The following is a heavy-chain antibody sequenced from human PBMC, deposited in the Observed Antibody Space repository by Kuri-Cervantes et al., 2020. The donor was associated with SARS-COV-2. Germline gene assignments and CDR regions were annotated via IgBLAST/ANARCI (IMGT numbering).Heavy chain of an antibody. J-gene: IGHJ6*02. CDR3: ARDVNIVVVPAYYYGMDV. Sequence: GESLKISCAASGFTFSSYSMNWVRQAPGKGLEWVSSISSSSSYIYYADSVKGRFTIYRDNAKNSLYLQMNSLRAEDTAVYYCARDVNIVVVPAYYYGMDVWGQGTTVTVSS. CDR1: GFTFSSYS. D-gene: IGHD2-2*01. CDR2: ISSSSSYI. V-gene: IGHV3-21*01.